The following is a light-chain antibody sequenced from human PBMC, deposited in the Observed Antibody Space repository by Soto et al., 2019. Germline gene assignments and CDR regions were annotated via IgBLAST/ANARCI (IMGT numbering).Light chain of an antibody. CDR1: QDIRKY. CDR2: AAS. Sequence: IQLTQAPSSLSASVGDRVTITCRASQDIRKYLAWYQQKPGTVPKLLIYAASTFQSGVPSRFSVSGSGTDFILTITSLQPEDVATYYCLRYISAPCTFGPGTKVAMK. CDR3: LRYISAPCT. V-gene: IGKV1-27*01. J-gene: IGKJ3*01.